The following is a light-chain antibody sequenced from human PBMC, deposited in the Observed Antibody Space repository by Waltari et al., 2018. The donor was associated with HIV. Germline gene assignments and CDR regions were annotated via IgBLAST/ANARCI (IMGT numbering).Light chain of an antibody. V-gene: IGKV4-1*01. CDR1: QTVLYSSNKKNY. J-gene: IGKJ1*01. CDR3: QQYYSTPPWT. Sequence: DIVMTQSPDSLVVSLGERATINGKSSQTVLYSSNKKNYLAWYQQKPGQPPKLLIYWASTRESGVPDRFSGSGSVTDFTLTISSLQAEDVAVYYCQQYYSTPPWTFGQGTKVEIK. CDR2: WAS.